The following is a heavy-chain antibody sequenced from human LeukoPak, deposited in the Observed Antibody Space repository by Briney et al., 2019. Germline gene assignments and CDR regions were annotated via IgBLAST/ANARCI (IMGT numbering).Heavy chain of an antibody. Sequence: GGSLRLSCAASGFTFSSYRMSWVRQAPGKGLEWVANIKQDGSEKYYMDSVKGRFTISRDNAKNSLYLQMNSLRAEDTAVYYCARVPRAVAGNALSDAFDIWGQGTMVTVSS. V-gene: IGHV3-7*01. CDR2: IKQDGSEK. CDR3: ARVPRAVAGNALSDAFDI. CDR1: GFTFSSYR. D-gene: IGHD6-19*01. J-gene: IGHJ3*02.